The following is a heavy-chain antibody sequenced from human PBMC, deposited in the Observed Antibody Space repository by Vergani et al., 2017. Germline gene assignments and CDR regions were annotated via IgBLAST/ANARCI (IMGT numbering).Heavy chain of an antibody. J-gene: IGHJ6*02. V-gene: IGHV1-18*04. Sequence: QVQLVQSGAEVKKPGASVKVSCKASGYTFTSYGISWVRQAPGQGLEWMGWISAYNGNTNYAQKLQGRVTMTTDTTTSTAYMELRSLRSDDTAVYYCGRDPDIVVVPAAPYYYYYYGMDVWGQGTTVTVSS. CDR3: GRDPDIVVVPAAPYYYYYYGMDV. CDR1: GYTFTSYG. D-gene: IGHD2-2*01. CDR2: ISAYNGNT.